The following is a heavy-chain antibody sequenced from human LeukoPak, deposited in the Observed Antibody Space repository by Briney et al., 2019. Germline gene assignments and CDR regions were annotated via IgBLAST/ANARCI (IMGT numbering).Heavy chain of an antibody. V-gene: IGHV3-23*01. CDR2: IIDDGTST. CDR1: GFTFNRNV. Sequence: GGSLRLSCAASGFTFNRNVMSWVRQAPGKGLEWVSAIIDDGTSTYYADSVKGRFSISRDNSKNTVYLQMNSLRAEDTAIYYCAKPHDSGWWMFDYWGQGTLVTVSS. D-gene: IGHD6-19*01. J-gene: IGHJ4*02. CDR3: AKPHDSGWWMFDY.